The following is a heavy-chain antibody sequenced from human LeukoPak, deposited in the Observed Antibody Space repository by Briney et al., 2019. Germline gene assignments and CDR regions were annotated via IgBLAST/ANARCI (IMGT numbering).Heavy chain of an antibody. Sequence: SETLSFTCTVSGGSISGYYWSWIRQPPGKGLEWIGYIYYSGSTNYNPSLNSRVTISVDTSKNQFSLKLTSVTAADTAVYYCARLRDAFDIWGQGTMVTVSS. D-gene: IGHD4-17*01. CDR3: ARLRDAFDI. CDR2: IYYSGST. J-gene: IGHJ3*02. CDR1: GGSISGYY. V-gene: IGHV4-59*13.